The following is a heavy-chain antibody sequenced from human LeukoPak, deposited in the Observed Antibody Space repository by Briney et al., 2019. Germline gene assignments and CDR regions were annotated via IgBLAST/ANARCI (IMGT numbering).Heavy chain of an antibody. CDR1: GFTVSSNY. V-gene: IGHV3-66*01. J-gene: IGHJ4*02. CDR3: ARGGLETAVKYFFDY. CDR2: IYRGGST. Sequence: GGSLRLSCAASGFTVSSNYVSWVRQAPGKGLEWVSTIYRGGSTYYADSAKGRFTISRDNSKNTVYLQINTLRVEDTAVYYCARGGLETAVKYFFDYWGQGTLITASS. D-gene: IGHD1-1*01.